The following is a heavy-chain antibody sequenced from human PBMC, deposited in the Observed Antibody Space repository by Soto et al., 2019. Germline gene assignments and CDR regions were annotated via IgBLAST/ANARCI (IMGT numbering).Heavy chain of an antibody. V-gene: IGHV4-59*01. Sequence: PSETLSLTCTVSGGSISSYYWSWIRQPPGKGLEWIGYIYYGGSTNYNPSLKSRVTISVDTSMNQFSLKLSSVTAADTAVYYCARARAYYDILTGYLGWFDPWGQGTLVTVSS. CDR1: GGSISSYY. D-gene: IGHD3-9*01. CDR3: ARARAYYDILTGYLGWFDP. J-gene: IGHJ5*02. CDR2: IYYGGST.